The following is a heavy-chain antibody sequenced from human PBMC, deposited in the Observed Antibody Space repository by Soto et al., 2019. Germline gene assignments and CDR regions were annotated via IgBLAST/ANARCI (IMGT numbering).Heavy chain of an antibody. V-gene: IGHV1-69*15. J-gene: IGHJ6*02. CDR2: IIPIFGTA. CDR3: ASHSSLRGYCISTSCYGYYYGMDV. CDR1: GGTFSSYA. D-gene: IGHD2-2*01. Sequence: QVQLVQSGAEVKKPGSSVKVSCKASGGTFSSYAISWVRQAPGQGLEWMGRIIPIFGTADYAQKFQGRVTITADDSTSTAYMELSSLRSEDTAVYYCASHSSLRGYCISTSCYGYYYGMDVWGQGTTVTVSS.